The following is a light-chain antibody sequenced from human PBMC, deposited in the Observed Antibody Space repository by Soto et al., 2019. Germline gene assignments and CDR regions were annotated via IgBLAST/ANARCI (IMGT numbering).Light chain of an antibody. CDR1: ISDVGGYQY. Sequence: QSALTQPASVSGSPGQSITISCTGTISDVGGYQYVSWFQQHPGNAPKLMIYDVSDRPSGVSRRFSGSKSGNTASLTISGLQSEDEADYYCSSYTSDFTIIFGGGTKLTVL. J-gene: IGLJ2*01. CDR2: DVS. V-gene: IGLV2-14*03. CDR3: SSYTSDFTII.